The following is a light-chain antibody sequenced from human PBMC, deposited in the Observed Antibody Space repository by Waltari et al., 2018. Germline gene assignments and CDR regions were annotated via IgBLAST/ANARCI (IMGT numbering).Light chain of an antibody. CDR1: RSDVGGYDF. CDR2: DVT. Sequence: QSVLTQPPSVSGSPGHSVTISCTGTRSDVGGYDFVSWYQQDPGKAPKLLIFDVTKRPSGVPSRFSASKSGHTASLTISGLQAEDEADYYCCSYAVTSSSYVFGGVTKVIV. CDR3: CSYAVTSSSYV. V-gene: IGLV2-11*01. J-gene: IGLJ1*01.